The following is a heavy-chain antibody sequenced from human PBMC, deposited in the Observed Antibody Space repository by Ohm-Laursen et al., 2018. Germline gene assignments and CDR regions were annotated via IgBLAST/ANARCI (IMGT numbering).Heavy chain of an antibody. J-gene: IGHJ4*02. CDR3: AKDSGVTATGTIDY. D-gene: IGHD2-21*02. CDR1: GFTFDDYA. Sequence: RSLRLSCAASGFTFDDYAMHWVRQAPGKGLEWVSGISWNSGSIGYADSVKGRFTISRDNAKNSLYLQMNSLRAEDTALYYCAKDSGVTATGTIDYWGQGTLVTVSS. V-gene: IGHV3-9*01. CDR2: ISWNSGSI.